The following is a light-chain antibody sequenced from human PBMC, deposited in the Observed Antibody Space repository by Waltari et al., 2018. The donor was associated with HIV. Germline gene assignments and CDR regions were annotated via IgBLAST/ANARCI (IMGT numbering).Light chain of an antibody. V-gene: IGKV3-15*01. CDR1: QSTSAK. Sequence: EIVMTQSPPTLSVSPGQRVTLSCRASQSTSAKLAWYQQRPGQAPRLLIYEAATRPTGIPARFSGSGSGTEFTLTISSLQSEDFATYFCQQYDDGPRGITFGQGTMLEIK. CDR3: QQYDDGPRGIT. J-gene: IGKJ2*01. CDR2: EAA.